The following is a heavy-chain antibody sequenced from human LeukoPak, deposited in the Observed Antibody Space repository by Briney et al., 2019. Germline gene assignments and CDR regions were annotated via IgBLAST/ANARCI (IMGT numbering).Heavy chain of an antibody. CDR1: GYTFTSYD. J-gene: IGHJ5*02. Sequence: EASVKVSCKASGYTFTSYDINWVRQATGQGLEWMGWINTNTGNPTYAQGFTGRFVFSLDTSVSTAYLQISSLKAEDTAVYYCARDRRIAVAGTFGPWFDPWGQGTLVTVSS. V-gene: IGHV7-4-1*02. CDR2: INTNTGNP. D-gene: IGHD6-19*01. CDR3: ARDRRIAVAGTFGPWFDP.